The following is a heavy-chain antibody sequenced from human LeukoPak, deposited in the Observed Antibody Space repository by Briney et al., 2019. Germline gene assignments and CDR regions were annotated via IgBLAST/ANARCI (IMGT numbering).Heavy chain of an antibody. V-gene: IGHV1-18*01. CDR3: ARVATKIYYYYYMDV. Sequence: ASVKASCKASGYTFTSYGISWVRQAPGQGLEWMGWISAYNGNTNYAQKLQGRVTMTTDTSTSTAYMELRSLRSDDTAVYYCARVATKIYYYYYMDVWGKGTTVTVSS. J-gene: IGHJ6*03. CDR1: GYTFTSYG. CDR2: ISAYNGNT. D-gene: IGHD5-12*01.